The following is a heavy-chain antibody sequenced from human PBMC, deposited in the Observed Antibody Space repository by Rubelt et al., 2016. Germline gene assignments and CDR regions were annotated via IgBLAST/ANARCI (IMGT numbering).Heavy chain of an antibody. J-gene: IGHJ4*02. Sequence: YSMNWVRQAPGKGLEWVSYISSSSSTIYYADSVKGRFTISRDNSKNTLYLQMNSLRAEDTAVYYCAKADYQGVNIVVVPAAPSFDYWGQGTLVTVSS. CDR1: YS. CDR3: AKADYQGVNIVVVPAAPSFDY. CDR2: ISSSSSTI. D-gene: IGHD2-2*01. V-gene: IGHV3-48*01.